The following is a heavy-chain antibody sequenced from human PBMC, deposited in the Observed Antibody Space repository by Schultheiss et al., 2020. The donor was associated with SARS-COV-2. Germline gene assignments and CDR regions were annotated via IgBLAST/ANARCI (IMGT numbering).Heavy chain of an antibody. J-gene: IGHJ5*02. V-gene: IGHV4-61*01. CDR3: ARDFNWFDP. CDR1: GGSVSSGTYY. CDR2: IYDSGSI. Sequence: SETLSLTCSVSGGSVSSGTYYWIWIRQPPGKGLEWIGHIYDSGSINYNPSLKSRVTISVDTSKNQFSLKLSSVTAADTAVYYCARDFNWFDPWGQGTLVTVSS.